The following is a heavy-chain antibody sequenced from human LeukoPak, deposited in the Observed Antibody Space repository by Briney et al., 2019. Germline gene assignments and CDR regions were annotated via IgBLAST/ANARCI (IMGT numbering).Heavy chain of an antibody. CDR3: ARVFYYDSSGGREAFDI. J-gene: IGHJ3*02. V-gene: IGHV1-46*01. D-gene: IGHD3-22*01. CDR2: INPSGGST. Sequence: GASVKVSCKASGYTFTSYYMHWVRQAPGQGLEWMGIINPSGGSTSYAQKFQGRVTMARDMSTSTVYMELSSLRSEDTAVYYCARVFYYDSSGGREAFDIWGQGTMVTVSS. CDR1: GYTFTSYY.